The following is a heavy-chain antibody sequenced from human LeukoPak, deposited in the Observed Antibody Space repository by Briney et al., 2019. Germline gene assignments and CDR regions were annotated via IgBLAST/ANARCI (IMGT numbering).Heavy chain of an antibody. Sequence: QSGGSLGLSCAASGFTFSSYWMSWVRQAPGKGLEWVANIKQDGSEKYYVDSVKGRFTISRDNAKNSLYLQMNGLRAEDTAVYYCARDLYCSSTSCYAGGYWGQGTLVTVSS. CDR3: ARDLYCSSTSCYAGGY. D-gene: IGHD2-2*01. CDR1: GFTFSSYW. J-gene: IGHJ4*02. CDR2: IKQDGSEK. V-gene: IGHV3-7*03.